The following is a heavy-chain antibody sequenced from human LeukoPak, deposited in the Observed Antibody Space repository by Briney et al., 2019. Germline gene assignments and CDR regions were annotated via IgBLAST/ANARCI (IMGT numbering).Heavy chain of an antibody. D-gene: IGHD3-22*01. CDR2: FDPEDGET. V-gene: IGHV1-24*01. J-gene: IGHJ3*02. Sequence: ASVKVSCKVSGYTLTELSMHWVRQAPGKGLEWMGGFDPEDGETIYAQKFQGRVTMTEDTSTDTAYMELSSQRSEDTAVYYCATESSITMIVVVSRVDAFDIWGQGTMVTVSS. CDR3: ATESSITMIVVVSRVDAFDI. CDR1: GYTLTELS.